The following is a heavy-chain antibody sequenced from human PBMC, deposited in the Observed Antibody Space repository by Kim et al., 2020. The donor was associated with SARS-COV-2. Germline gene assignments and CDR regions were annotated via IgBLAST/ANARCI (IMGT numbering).Heavy chain of an antibody. CDR1: GGSFSGYY. CDR2: INHSGST. Sequence: SETLSLTCAVYGGSFSGYYWSWIRQPPGKGLEWIGEINHSGSTNYNPSLKSRVTISVDTSKNQFSLKLSSVTAADTAVYYCARVIPRQLYYYYYGMDVWGQGTTVTVSS. D-gene: IGHD2-2*01. CDR3: ARVIPRQLYYYYYGMDV. V-gene: IGHV4-34*01. J-gene: IGHJ6*02.